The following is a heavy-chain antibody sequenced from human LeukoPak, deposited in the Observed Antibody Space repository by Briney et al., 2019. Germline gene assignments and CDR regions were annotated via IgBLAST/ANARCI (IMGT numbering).Heavy chain of an antibody. CDR3: ARIQNPYYGSGRKAFDI. V-gene: IGHV1-2*02. J-gene: IGHJ3*02. CDR2: INPNSGGT. D-gene: IGHD3-10*01. Sequence: GASVKVSCKASGYTFTGYYMHWVRQAPGQGLEWMGWINPNSGGTNYAQKFQGRVTMTRDTSISTAYMELSRLRSDDTAVYYGARIQNPYYGSGRKAFDIWGQGTMVTVSS. CDR1: GYTFTGYY.